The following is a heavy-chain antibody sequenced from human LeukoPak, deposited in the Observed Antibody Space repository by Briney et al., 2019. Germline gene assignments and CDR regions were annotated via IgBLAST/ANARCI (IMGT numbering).Heavy chain of an antibody. CDR2: IYYSGST. J-gene: IGHJ3*01. CDR1: GGSIGSRSYY. Sequence: SETLSLTCTVSGGSIGSRSYYWGWIRQPPGKGLEWIGNIYYSGSTYYNPSLNSRVTISVDTSNNQFSLKLSSVTAADTAVYYCARDTGNYTHVAFDLWGQGTLVTVSS. CDR3: ARDTGNYTHVAFDL. D-gene: IGHD1-7*01. V-gene: IGHV4-39*07.